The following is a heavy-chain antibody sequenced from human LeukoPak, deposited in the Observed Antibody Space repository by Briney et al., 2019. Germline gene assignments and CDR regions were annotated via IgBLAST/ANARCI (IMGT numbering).Heavy chain of an antibody. Sequence: GGSLRLSCAASGFTFSSYWMHWVRQAPGKGLEWVAVISYDGSNKYYADSVKGRFTISRDNSKNTVYLQMNSLRAEDTAVYYCARGWVVATGAFDMWGQGTMVTVSS. CDR1: GFTFSSYW. D-gene: IGHD1-1*01. CDR2: ISYDGSNK. CDR3: ARGWVVATGAFDM. V-gene: IGHV3-30*03. J-gene: IGHJ3*02.